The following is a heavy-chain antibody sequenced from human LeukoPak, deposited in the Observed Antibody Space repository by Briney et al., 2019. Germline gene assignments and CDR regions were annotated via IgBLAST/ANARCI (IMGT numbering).Heavy chain of an antibody. D-gene: IGHD6-13*01. CDR3: AKDILAAGLFFDY. J-gene: IGHJ4*02. V-gene: IGHV3-11*01. CDR1: GFIFSDYY. Sequence: PGGSLRLSCAASGFIFSDYYMGWVRQAPGKGLEWVSYISNKGSSSTTYYADSVKGRFTISRDDAQNSLYLQMYSLRADDTAVYYCAKDILAAGLFFDYWGQGILVTVSS. CDR2: ISNKGSSSTT.